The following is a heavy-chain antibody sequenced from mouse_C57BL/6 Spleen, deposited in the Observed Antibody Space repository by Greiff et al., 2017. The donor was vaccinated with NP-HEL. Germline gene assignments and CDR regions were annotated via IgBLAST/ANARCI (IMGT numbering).Heavy chain of an antibody. Sequence: EVQLQQSGPELVKPGASVKISCKASGYTFTDYYMNWVKQSHGKSLEWIGDINPNNGGTSYNQKFKGKATLTVDKSSSTAYMELRSLTSEDSAVYYCASIYYDYRRNAMDYWGQGTSVTVSS. D-gene: IGHD2-4*01. CDR1: GYTFTDYY. V-gene: IGHV1-26*01. CDR2: INPNNGGT. CDR3: ASIYYDYRRNAMDY. J-gene: IGHJ4*01.